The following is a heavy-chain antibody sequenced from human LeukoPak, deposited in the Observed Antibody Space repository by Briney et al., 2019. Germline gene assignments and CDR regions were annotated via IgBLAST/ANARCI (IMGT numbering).Heavy chain of an antibody. CDR3: AKYYDFWSRLDY. CDR2: ISGSGGST. D-gene: IGHD3-3*01. Sequence: PGGSLRLSCAASGFTFSSYAMSWVRQAPGKGLEWVPAISGSGGSTYYADSVKGRFTISRDNSKNTLYLQMNSLRAEDTAVYYCAKYYDFWSRLDYWGQGTLVTVSS. CDR1: GFTFSSYA. V-gene: IGHV3-23*01. J-gene: IGHJ4*02.